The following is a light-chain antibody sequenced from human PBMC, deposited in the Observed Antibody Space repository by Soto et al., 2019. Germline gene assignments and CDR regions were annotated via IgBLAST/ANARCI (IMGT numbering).Light chain of an antibody. V-gene: IGKV3-15*01. Sequence: EIVMTQSPATLSVSPGERATLSCRASQSISSNLAWYQQKPGQAPRLLMFRTSTRATGIPARFSGSGSGTDFTLTISRLESEDFAVYYCQQRSNWPQITFGQGTRLEIK. J-gene: IGKJ5*01. CDR1: QSISSN. CDR2: RTS. CDR3: QQRSNWPQIT.